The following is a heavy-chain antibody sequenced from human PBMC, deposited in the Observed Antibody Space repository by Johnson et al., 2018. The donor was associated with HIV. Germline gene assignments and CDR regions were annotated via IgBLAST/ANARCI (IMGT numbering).Heavy chain of an antibody. J-gene: IGHJ3*02. D-gene: IGHD3-9*01. Sequence: QVQLVESGGGVVQPGGSLRLSCAASGFTFGNYGMHWVRQAPGQGLEWVSFISYDDSTEYYADSVKGRFTISRDNSKNTLYLHMSGLRVEDPAVYYCKTESLTGYYYPDGFDIWGQGTMVTVS. CDR2: ISYDDSTE. CDR1: GFTFGNYG. CDR3: KTESLTGYYYPDGFDI. V-gene: IGHV3-30*02.